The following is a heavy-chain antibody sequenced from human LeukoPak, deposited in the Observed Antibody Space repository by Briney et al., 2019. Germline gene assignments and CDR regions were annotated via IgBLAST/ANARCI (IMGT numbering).Heavy chain of an antibody. J-gene: IGHJ4*02. CDR1: GFTFRTYW. CDR2: INTDGSST. V-gene: IGHV3-74*01. Sequence: GGSLRLSCTASGFTFRTYWMHWVRQAPGKGLVWVSRINTDGSSTTYADSVKGRFTISRDNAKITLYLQMNSLRAEDTAVYYCTRDYSSCPDYWGQGTLVTVSS. D-gene: IGHD6-13*01. CDR3: TRDYSSCPDY.